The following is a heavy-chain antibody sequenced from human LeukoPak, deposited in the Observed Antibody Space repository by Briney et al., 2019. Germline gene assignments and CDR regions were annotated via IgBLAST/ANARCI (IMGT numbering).Heavy chain of an antibody. J-gene: IGHJ4*02. CDR2: ISAYNDNT. CDR3: ARGRGSTTLGYLVY. V-gene: IGHV1-18*01. Sequence: ASVKVSCKTSGYTFTNYRINWVRQVPGQGLERMGWISAYNDNTNYAQKFQGRVTMTTDTSTSTAYMELRSLRSDDTAVYYCARGRGSTTLGYLVYWGQGTLVTVSS. D-gene: IGHD1-26*01. CDR1: GYTFTNYR.